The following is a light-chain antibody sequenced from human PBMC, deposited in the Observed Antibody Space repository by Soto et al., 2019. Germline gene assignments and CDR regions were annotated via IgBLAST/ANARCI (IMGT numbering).Light chain of an antibody. CDR3: QQYGSSPRR. CDR1: RGVSANY. V-gene: IGKV3-20*01. CDR2: GAS. J-gene: IGKJ1*01. Sequence: ENLLTQSPGTLSLSPGEGATLSCRASRGVSANYLAWYQQKPGQAPTLLIYGASIRAAGIPDRFSGSGSGTDFTLTIRRLEPDDFAVYYCQQYGSSPRRFGQGTKVEIK.